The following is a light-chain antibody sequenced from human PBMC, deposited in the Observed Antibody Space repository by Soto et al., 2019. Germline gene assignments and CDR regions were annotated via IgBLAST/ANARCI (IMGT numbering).Light chain of an antibody. J-gene: IGKJ5*01. Sequence: VVLPQSPATLSLSPGDRATLSCRASQSVSHALAWYQQKPGQAPRLLIHDASSRATGIPARFSGSGSETDLTIPISSLEPEDFAVYYCQERGSWPPSIPFGQGTRLEIK. CDR3: QERGSWPPSIP. CDR2: DAS. V-gene: IGKV3-11*01. CDR1: QSVSHA.